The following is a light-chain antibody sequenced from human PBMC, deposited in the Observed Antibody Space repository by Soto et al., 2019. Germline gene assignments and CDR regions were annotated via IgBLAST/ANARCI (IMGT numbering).Light chain of an antibody. CDR2: VDTGGIVG. CDR1: SGYSDYK. Sequence: QAVVTQPPSASASLGASVTLTCTLSSGYSDYKVDWYQQRLGKGPRFLMRVDTGGIVGSKEGVIPDRFSVLESGLNRYLTIKNIQEEDESDYYCGADHGSGSNFVFGGGTKVTVL. J-gene: IGLJ2*01. CDR3: GADHGSGSNFV. V-gene: IGLV9-49*01.